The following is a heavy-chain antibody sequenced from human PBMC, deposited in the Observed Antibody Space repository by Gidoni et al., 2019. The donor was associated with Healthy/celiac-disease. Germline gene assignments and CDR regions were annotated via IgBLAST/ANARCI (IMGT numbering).Heavy chain of an antibody. V-gene: IGHV3-21*01. Sequence: EVQLEESGGGLVKPGGSLRLSCAASGFTFISYSMNWVRQAPGKGLEWVESISSSSSYIYYADSVKGRFTIARDNAKNSLYLQMNSLRAEDTAVYYCAGSCSGGSCYRKLFDYWGQGTLVTVSS. J-gene: IGHJ4*02. CDR2: ISSSSSYI. D-gene: IGHD2-15*01. CDR3: AGSCSGGSCYRKLFDY. CDR1: GFTFISYS.